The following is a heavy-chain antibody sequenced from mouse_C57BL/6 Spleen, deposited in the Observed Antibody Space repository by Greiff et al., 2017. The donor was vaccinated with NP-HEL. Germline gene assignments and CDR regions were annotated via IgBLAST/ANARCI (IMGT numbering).Heavy chain of an antibody. J-gene: IGHJ3*01. CDR2: IDPSDSYT. Sequence: QVQLQQPGAELVMPGASVKLSCKASGYTFTSYWMHWVKQRPGQGLEWIGEIDPSDSYTNYNQKFKGKSTLTVDKSSSTAYMQLSSLTSEDSAVYYCARSAQLGRFVYWGQGTLVTVSA. CDR3: ARSAQLGRFVY. CDR1: GYTFTSYW. V-gene: IGHV1-69*01. D-gene: IGHD4-1*02.